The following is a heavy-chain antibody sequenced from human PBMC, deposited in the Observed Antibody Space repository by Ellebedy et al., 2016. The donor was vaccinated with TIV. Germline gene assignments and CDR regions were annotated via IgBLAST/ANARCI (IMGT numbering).Heavy chain of an antibody. CDR2: ISYDESIK. D-gene: IGHD3-22*01. CDR3: ARGTHYYDSSGSN. CDR1: GFTFSSYA. J-gene: IGHJ4*02. V-gene: IGHV3-30*03. Sequence: GGSLRLSCAASGFTFSSYAIHWVRQAPGKGLEWVAVISYDESIKNYADSVKGRFTISRDNSKNTLYLQMNSLRAEDTAVYYCARGTHYYDSSGSNWGQGTLVTVSS.